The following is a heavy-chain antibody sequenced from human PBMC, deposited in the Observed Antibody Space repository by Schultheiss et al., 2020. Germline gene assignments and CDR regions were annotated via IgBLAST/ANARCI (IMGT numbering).Heavy chain of an antibody. CDR3: ARFSSMLIGCMDV. CDR1: GYSFTSYW. D-gene: IGHD2/OR15-2a*01. J-gene: IGHJ6*02. Sequence: GGSLRLSCKGSGYSFTSYWISWVRQMSGKGLQLMGIIYPGHSDPRYSPSFQGQVTISADKSISTAYLQWSSLKASDTAMYYCARFSSMLIGCMDVWGQGTTVTVSS. V-gene: IGHV5-51*01. CDR2: IYPGHSDP.